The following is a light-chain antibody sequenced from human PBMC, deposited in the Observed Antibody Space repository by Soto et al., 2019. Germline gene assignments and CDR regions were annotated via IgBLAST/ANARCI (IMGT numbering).Light chain of an antibody. CDR2: GVS. Sequence: EIVMTQSSAALSVSPGEGATLSCRASQSVSSGLAWYQQKPGQAPRLLIYGVSTRATGIPARFTGSGSATEFTLTIGSLQSEDFAVYYCQQYNSWPLTFGGGTKVEIK. V-gene: IGKV3-15*01. CDR3: QQYNSWPLT. J-gene: IGKJ4*01. CDR1: QSVSSG.